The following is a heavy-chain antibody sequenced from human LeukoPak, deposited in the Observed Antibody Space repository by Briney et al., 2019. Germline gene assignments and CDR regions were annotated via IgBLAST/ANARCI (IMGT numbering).Heavy chain of an antibody. D-gene: IGHD3-10*01. CDR3: ARDRGGYYGSGSYYYYYMDV. CDR1: GYTFTNYD. J-gene: IGHJ6*03. V-gene: IGHV1-8*02. Sequence: ASVKVSCKASGYTFTNYDINWVRQATGQGLEWVGRMKPNSGNTGYAQKLQGRVTMTTDTSTSTAYMELRSLRSDDTAVYYCARDRGGYYGSGSYYYYYMDVWGKGTTVTISS. CDR2: MKPNSGNT.